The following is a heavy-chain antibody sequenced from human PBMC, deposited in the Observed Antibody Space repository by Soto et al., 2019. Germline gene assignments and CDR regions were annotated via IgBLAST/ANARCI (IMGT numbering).Heavy chain of an antibody. V-gene: IGHV3-53*01. CDR1: GFAVSSKY. CDR2: IYGGGTT. J-gene: IGHJ4*02. CDR3: VQTTGWPSFDF. Sequence: EVQLVESGGGLIQPGGSLRLSCAASGFAVSSKYMTWVRQAPGKGLEWVSVIYGGGTTYYADSVKGRFTISTDTSNNTLYLQMNSPRGEDTAVYYCVQTTGWPSFDFWGPGTLVTVSS. D-gene: IGHD6-19*01.